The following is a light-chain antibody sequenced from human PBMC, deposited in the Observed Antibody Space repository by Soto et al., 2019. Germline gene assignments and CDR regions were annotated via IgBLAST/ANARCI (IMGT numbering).Light chain of an antibody. J-gene: IGKJ3*01. CDR3: QQYYSYPLT. CDR2: KAS. Sequence: DIQMTQSPSTLSGSVGDRVTITCRASQTISSWLAWYQQKPGKAPKLLIYKASTLKSEVPSRFSGSGSGTEFTLTISSLQPDDFATYYCQQYYSYPLTFGPGTKVDIK. V-gene: IGKV1-5*03. CDR1: QTISSW.